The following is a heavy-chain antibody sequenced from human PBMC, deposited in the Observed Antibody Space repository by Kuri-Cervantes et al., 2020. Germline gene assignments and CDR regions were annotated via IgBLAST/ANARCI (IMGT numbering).Heavy chain of an antibody. V-gene: IGHV4-34*01. CDR3: ARARGYCSGGSCFPPDY. Sequence: SQTLSLTCAVYGGSFSGYYWSWIRQPPGKGLEWIGEINHSGSTNYNPSLKSRVTISVDTSKNQFSLKLSSVTAADTAVYYCARARGYCSGGSCFPPDYWGQGTLVTVSS. CDR2: INHSGST. J-gene: IGHJ4*02. D-gene: IGHD2-15*01. CDR1: GGSFSGYY.